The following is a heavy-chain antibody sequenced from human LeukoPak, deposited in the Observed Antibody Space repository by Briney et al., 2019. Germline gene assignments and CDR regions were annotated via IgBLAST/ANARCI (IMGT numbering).Heavy chain of an antibody. V-gene: IGHV5-51*01. Sequence: GESLKISCKGSGYSFTSYWIGWVRQMPGKGLEWMGIIYPGASDTRYSPSFQGQVTISADKSISTAYLQWNTLKASDTAMYYCARHKWNYEGSRLDFWGQGTLVIVSS. J-gene: IGHJ4*02. CDR2: IYPGASDT. CDR1: GYSFTSYW. D-gene: IGHD1-7*01. CDR3: ARHKWNYEGSRLDF.